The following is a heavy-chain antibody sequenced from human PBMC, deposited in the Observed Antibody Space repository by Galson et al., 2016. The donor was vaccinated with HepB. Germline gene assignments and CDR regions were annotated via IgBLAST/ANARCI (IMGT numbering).Heavy chain of an antibody. CDR1: GFDFKVYW. CDR3: TRAGAPWALGY. J-gene: IGHJ4*02. D-gene: IGHD1-26*01. Sequence: SLRLSCAASGFDFKVYWMAWVRQAPGKGPEWVASINGDASEKYYVDSVEGRFTISRDNADNSVFLQMSSLRADDTAFYYCTRAGAPWALGYWGQGTLVSVSS. CDR2: INGDASEK. V-gene: IGHV3-7*01.